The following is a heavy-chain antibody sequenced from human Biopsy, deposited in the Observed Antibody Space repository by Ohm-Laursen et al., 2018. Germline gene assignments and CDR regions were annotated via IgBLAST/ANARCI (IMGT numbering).Heavy chain of an antibody. Sequence: SLRLSCAASGITFNSDWMSWVRQAPGKGLEWVAIIREHGNEEFYVDSVKGRFTISRDNARNSVYLQMNSLRAEDTAIYYCARGNGLPAWGQGTLVTVSS. CDR1: GITFNSDW. CDR3: ARGNGLPA. CDR2: IREHGNEE. V-gene: IGHV3-7*04. J-gene: IGHJ5*02. D-gene: IGHD4-11*01.